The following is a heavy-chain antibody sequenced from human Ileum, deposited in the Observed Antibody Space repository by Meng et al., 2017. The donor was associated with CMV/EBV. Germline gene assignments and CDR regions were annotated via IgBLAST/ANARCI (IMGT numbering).Heavy chain of an antibody. D-gene: IGHD7-27*01. V-gene: IGHV1-2*02. J-gene: IGHJ5*02. CDR2: INHNSGGT. CDR3: ARDRLGMRPGWFDP. CDR1: GYTFTGYY. Sequence: ASVKVSCKASGYTFTGYYMHWVRQAPGQGLEWMGWINHNSGGTNYAQKFQGRVTMTRDTSISTAYMELSRLRSDDTAVYYCARDRLGMRPGWFDPWGQGTLVTVSS.